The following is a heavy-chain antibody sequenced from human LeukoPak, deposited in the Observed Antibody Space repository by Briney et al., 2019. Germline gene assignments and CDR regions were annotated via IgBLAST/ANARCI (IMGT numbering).Heavy chain of an antibody. J-gene: IGHJ4*02. CDR2: IYSGGST. CDR1: GFTVSSNY. V-gene: IGHV3-66*01. CDR3: ASGGYGSGSKLYY. D-gene: IGHD3-10*01. Sequence: PGGSLRLSCAASGFTVSSNYMSWVRQAPGKGLEWVSVIYSGGSTYYADSVKGRFTITRDNSKNTLYLQMHSLRAEDTAVYYCASGGYGSGSKLYYWGQGTLVTVSS.